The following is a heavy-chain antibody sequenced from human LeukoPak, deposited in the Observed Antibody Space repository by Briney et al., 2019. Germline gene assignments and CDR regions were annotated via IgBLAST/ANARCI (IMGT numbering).Heavy chain of an antibody. J-gene: IGHJ4*02. Sequence: HAASVKLSCKASGYTFTSYGISWVRQAPGQGLEWMGWISAYNGNTNYAQKLQGRVTMTTDTSASTAYMELRSLRSDDTAVYYCARGYCSSTSCFYFDYWGQGTLVTVSS. D-gene: IGHD2-2*01. CDR1: GYTFTSYG. V-gene: IGHV1-18*04. CDR3: ARGYCSSTSCFYFDY. CDR2: ISAYNGNT.